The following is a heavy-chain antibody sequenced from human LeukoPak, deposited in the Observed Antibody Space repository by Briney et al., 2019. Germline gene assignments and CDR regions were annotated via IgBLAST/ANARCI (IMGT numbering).Heavy chain of an antibody. D-gene: IGHD4-17*01. Sequence: GGPLSLSCATSVFTFSSCTMICVPRTPGGGLEWVSTINDGARNTHYADSEKGRFTITRDDYLNTLYLQMNSLRAENTAIYYCTTRLRHHFDFWGQGTQVTVSS. CDR2: INDGARNT. V-gene: IGHV3-23*01. CDR1: VFTFSSCT. CDR3: TTRLRHHFDF. J-gene: IGHJ4*02.